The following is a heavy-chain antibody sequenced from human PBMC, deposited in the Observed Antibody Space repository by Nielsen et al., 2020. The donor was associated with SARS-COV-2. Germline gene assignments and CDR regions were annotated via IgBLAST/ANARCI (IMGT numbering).Heavy chain of an antibody. CDR1: GFTFSSYA. CDR3: ARGGKRFDSSGYFSPDY. CDR2: ISYDGSNR. V-gene: IGHV3-30-3*01. Sequence: GESLKISCAASGFTFSSYAFHWVRQALGKGLEWVAVISYDGSNRYYADSVEGRFTISRDNSKNTLYLQMNSLRAEDTAVYYCARGGKRFDSSGYFSPDYWGQGTLVTVSS. D-gene: IGHD3-22*01. J-gene: IGHJ4*02.